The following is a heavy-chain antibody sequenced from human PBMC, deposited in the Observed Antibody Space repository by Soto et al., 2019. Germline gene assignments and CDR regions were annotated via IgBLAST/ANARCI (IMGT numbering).Heavy chain of an antibody. J-gene: IGHJ4*02. Sequence: EVQLLESGGGLVQPGGSLRLSCAASGFTFSSFAMSWVRQTPGKGLEWVSAITSGGDNTYYADSVKGRFTISRDNSKNTLYLQMDTLRVDDTAVYYCAKRGGTSCLDSWGQGTLVTISS. CDR3: AKRGGTSCLDS. CDR1: GFTFSSFA. V-gene: IGHV3-23*01. D-gene: IGHD3-16*01. CDR2: ITSGGDNT.